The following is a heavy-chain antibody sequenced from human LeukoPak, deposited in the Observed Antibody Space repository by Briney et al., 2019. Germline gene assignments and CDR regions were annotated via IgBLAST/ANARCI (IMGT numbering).Heavy chain of an antibody. CDR1: GGSFSGYY. CDR2: INHSGST. Sequence: SETLSLTCAVYGGSFSGYYWSWIRQPPGKGLEWIGEINHSGSTNYNPSLKSRVTISVDTSKNQFSLKLSSVTAADTAVYYCARDSWRFGESYNWFDPWGQGTLVTVSS. D-gene: IGHD3-10*01. J-gene: IGHJ5*02. CDR3: ARDSWRFGESYNWFDP. V-gene: IGHV4-34*01.